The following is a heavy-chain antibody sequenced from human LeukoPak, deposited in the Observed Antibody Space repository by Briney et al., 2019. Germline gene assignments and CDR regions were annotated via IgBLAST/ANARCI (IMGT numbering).Heavy chain of an antibody. CDR3: ARAPLVTTLTYFDY. CDR2: ISYDGSHK. CDR1: GFTFSSYA. D-gene: IGHD2/OR15-2a*01. V-gene: IGHV3-30*04. Sequence: GGSLRLSCAASGFTFSSYAMHWVRQAPGKGLEWMTVISYDGSHKYYADSVRGRFTISRDNSKNTLYLQMNSLRAEDTAVYYCARAPLVTTLTYFDYWGQGTLVTVSS. J-gene: IGHJ4*02.